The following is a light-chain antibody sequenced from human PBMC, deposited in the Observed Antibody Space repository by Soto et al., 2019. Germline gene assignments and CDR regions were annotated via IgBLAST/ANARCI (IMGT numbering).Light chain of an antibody. J-gene: IGKJ4*01. CDR1: QSVSSW. V-gene: IGKV1-5*01. Sequence: DIQMTQSPSTLSASVGDRVTITCRASQSVSSWLAWYQQKPGKAPKFLIYDASSLQSGVPSRFSGSGSGTEFTLTISSLQPDDFATYYCQQYNSYPITFGGGTEVEIK. CDR2: DAS. CDR3: QQYNSYPIT.